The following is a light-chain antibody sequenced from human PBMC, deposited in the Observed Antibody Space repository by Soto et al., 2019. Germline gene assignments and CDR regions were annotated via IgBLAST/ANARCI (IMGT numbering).Light chain of an antibody. V-gene: IGLV4-69*01. CDR2: LNSDGSH. Sequence: QLVLTQSPSASASLGASVKLTCTLSSGHSSYAIAWHQQQPEKGPRYLLKLNSDGSHSKGDAIPDRFSGSSSGAERYLTISSLQSEDEADYYCQTWGTGVVFGGGTKLTVL. CDR3: QTWGTGVV. J-gene: IGLJ2*01. CDR1: SGHSSYA.